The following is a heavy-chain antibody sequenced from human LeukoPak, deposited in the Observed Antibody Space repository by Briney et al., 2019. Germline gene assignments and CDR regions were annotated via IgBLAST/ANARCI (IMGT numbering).Heavy chain of an antibody. J-gene: IGHJ4*02. CDR1: GGSFSGYY. CDR3: ASGAVDYSNYPPAYYFDY. D-gene: IGHD4-11*01. V-gene: IGHV4-59*01. CDR2: IYYSGST. Sequence: PSETLSLTCAVYGGSFSGYYWSWIRQPPGKGLEWIGYIYYSGSTNYNPSLKSRVTISVDTSKNQFSLKLSSVTAADTAVYYCASGAVDYSNYPPAYYFDYWGQGTLVTVSS.